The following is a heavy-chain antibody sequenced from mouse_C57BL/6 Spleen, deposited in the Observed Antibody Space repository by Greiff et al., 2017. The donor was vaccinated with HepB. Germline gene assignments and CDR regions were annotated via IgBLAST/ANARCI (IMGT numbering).Heavy chain of an antibody. V-gene: IGHV3-6*01. D-gene: IGHD4-1*01. CDR1: GYSITSGYY. Sequence: VQLKESGPGLVKPSQSLSLTCSVTGYSITSGYYWNWIRQFPGNKLEWMGYISYDGSNNYNPSLKNRISITRDTSKNQFFLKLNSVTTEDTATYYCARVNWDEDYFDYWGQGTTLTVSS. J-gene: IGHJ2*01. CDR2: ISYDGSN. CDR3: ARVNWDEDYFDY.